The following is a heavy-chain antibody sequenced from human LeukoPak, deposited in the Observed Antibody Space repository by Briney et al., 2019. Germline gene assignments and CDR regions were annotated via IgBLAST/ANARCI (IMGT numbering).Heavy chain of an antibody. V-gene: IGHV3-30*18. CDR2: ISYDGSNK. Sequence: PGGSLRLSCAASGFTFSSYAMSWVRQAPGKGLEWVAVISYDGSNKYYADSVKGRFTISRDNSKNTLYLQMNSLRAEDTAVYYCAKGDSSSWKSYWFDPWGQGTLVTVSS. J-gene: IGHJ5*02. D-gene: IGHD6-13*01. CDR3: AKGDSSSWKSYWFDP. CDR1: GFTFSSYA.